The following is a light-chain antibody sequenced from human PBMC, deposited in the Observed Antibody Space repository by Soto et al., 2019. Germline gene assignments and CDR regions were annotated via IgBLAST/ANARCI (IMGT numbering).Light chain of an antibody. CDR3: AAWDTSLSGGV. CDR2: ENN. Sequence: QSVLTQPPSVSAAPGQKVTISCSGSSSNIGSDFVSWYQQLPGTAPPLLIYENNKRPSGIPDRFSGSKSATSATLGITGLQTGDEDDYYCAAWDTSLSGGVFGGGTKLTVL. V-gene: IGLV1-51*02. J-gene: IGLJ3*02. CDR1: SSNIGSDF.